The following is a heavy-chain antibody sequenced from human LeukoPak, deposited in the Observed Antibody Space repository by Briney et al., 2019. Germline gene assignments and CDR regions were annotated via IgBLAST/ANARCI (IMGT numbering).Heavy chain of an antibody. CDR1: GFTCSTYN. Sequence: PGGSLRLSCAASGFTCSTYNMNWVRQAPGKGLEWVSSISSSSNYIYYADSVKGRFTISRGNAKNSLYLQMNSLRAEDTDVYYCARDVGASAPDAFDIWGQGTMVTVSS. D-gene: IGHD1-26*01. CDR2: ISSSSNYI. J-gene: IGHJ3*02. CDR3: ARDVGASAPDAFDI. V-gene: IGHV3-21*01.